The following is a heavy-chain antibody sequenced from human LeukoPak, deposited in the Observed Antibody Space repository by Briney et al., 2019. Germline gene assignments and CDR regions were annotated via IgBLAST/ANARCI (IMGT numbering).Heavy chain of an antibody. V-gene: IGHV4-61*02. CDR1: GGSISSGSYY. D-gene: IGHD3-22*01. CDR3: ARDGSGYYDTSGYRN. CDR2: IYTSGST. Sequence: SETLSLTCTVSGGSISSGSYYWSWIRQPAGKGLEWIGRIYTSGSTNYNPSLESPVTISLDTSKNQFSLKLSSVTAADTAVYYCARDGSGYYDTSGYRNWGQGTQVTVSS. J-gene: IGHJ4*02.